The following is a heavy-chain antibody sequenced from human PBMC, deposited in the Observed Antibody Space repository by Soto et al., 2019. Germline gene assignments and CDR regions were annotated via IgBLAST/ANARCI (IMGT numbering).Heavy chain of an antibody. Sequence: HPGGSLRLSCAASGFTFSSYSMNWVRQAPGKGLEWVSYISSSSSTIYYADSVKGRFTISRDNAKNSLYLQMNSLRDEDTAVYYCARDKGPYYYDSSGYNGWGADFDYWGQGTLVAVSS. D-gene: IGHD3-22*01. CDR1: GFTFSSYS. V-gene: IGHV3-48*02. CDR2: ISSSSSTI. J-gene: IGHJ4*02. CDR3: ARDKGPYYYDSSGYNGWGADFDY.